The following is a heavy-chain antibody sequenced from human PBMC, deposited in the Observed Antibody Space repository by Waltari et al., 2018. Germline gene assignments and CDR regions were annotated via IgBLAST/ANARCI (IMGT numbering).Heavy chain of an antibody. CDR3: ASVAAADFDY. CDR1: GFTFRNYA. V-gene: IGHV3-30-3*01. CDR2: ISSHGTYK. Sequence: QVQLVESGGGVVQPGKSLRLSCAASGFTFRNYAMHWVRQAPGKGLELVTVISSHGTYKSYADPVKCRFTISRDNSKNTLFLQMNSLTTEDTALYYCASVAAADFDYWGQGTLVTVSS. D-gene: IGHD6-13*01. J-gene: IGHJ4*02.